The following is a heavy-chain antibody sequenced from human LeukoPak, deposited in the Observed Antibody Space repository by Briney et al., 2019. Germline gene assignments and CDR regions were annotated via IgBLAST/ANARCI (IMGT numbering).Heavy chain of an antibody. Sequence: GGSLRLSCAASGFTFSSYAMSWVRQAPGKGLEWVSSISGSGGSTYYADSVKGRFTISRDNSKNTLYLQINSLRAEDTAVYYCAKGGSSWYAFWLDPWGQGTLVTVSS. CDR1: GFTFSSYA. CDR2: ISGSGGST. V-gene: IGHV3-23*01. J-gene: IGHJ5*02. CDR3: AKGGSSWYAFWLDP. D-gene: IGHD6-13*01.